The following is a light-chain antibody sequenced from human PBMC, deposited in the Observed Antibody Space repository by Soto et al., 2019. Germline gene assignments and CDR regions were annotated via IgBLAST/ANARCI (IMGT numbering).Light chain of an antibody. J-gene: IGKJ1*01. Sequence: EIVMTQSPATLSVSPGERATLSCRASQSVSSNLAWYQQKPGQAPRLLIYGASTRATGIPARFSGSGSGTEFTXPIXXLQSEDFAIYXXXXYNNWPPDRTFGQGTKVEIK. CDR3: XXYNNWPPDRT. V-gene: IGKV3-15*01. CDR2: GAS. CDR1: QSVSSN.